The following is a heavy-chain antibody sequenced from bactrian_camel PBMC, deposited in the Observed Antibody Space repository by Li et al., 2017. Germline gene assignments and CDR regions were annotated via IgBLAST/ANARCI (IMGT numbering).Heavy chain of an antibody. CDR2: IDFGGGTT. Sequence: QVQLVESGGGSVQPGGSLRLACEVSGFPIDKSCMGWFRQAPGQEEREAVAHIDFGGGTTYYSDSVKGRFTISRVRAKNTLYLQMNSLKPEDSAVYYCAADRGQYGGSCEDDSYLNYWGQGTQVTVS. CDR3: AADRGQYGGSCEDDSYLNY. V-gene: IGHV3S60*01. D-gene: IGHD7*01. J-gene: IGHJ4*01. CDR1: GFPIDKSC.